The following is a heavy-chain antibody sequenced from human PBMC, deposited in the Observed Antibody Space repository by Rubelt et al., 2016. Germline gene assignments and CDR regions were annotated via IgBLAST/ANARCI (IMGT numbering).Heavy chain of an antibody. CDR2: INHSGST. CDR1: GGSFSGYY. J-gene: IGHJ4*02. Sequence: QVQLQQWGAGLLKPSATLSLTCPVYGGSFSGYYWSWIRQPPGKGLEWIGEINHSGSTNYTPSLKSRVTISADTSKNPFSRNLNSVTAAETAVYYCARGLDSTKTGADWGQGTLVTVSS. V-gene: IGHV4-34*01. CDR3: ARGLDSTKTGAD. D-gene: IGHD3-10*01.